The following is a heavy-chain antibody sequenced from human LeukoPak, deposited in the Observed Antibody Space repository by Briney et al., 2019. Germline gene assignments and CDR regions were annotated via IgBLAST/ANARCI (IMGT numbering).Heavy chain of an antibody. CDR1: GFTFSTYS. CDR3: AKARGGGSHDDFDY. J-gene: IGHJ4*02. CDR2: ISTSSSTI. V-gene: IGHV3-48*01. Sequence: GGSLRLSCAASGFTFSTYSMNWVRQAPGKGLEWLSYISTSSSTIYYAESVKGRFTISRDNAKNSLYLQMNGLRVEDTAIYYCAKARGGGSHDDFDYWGQGTLVTVS. D-gene: IGHD1-26*01.